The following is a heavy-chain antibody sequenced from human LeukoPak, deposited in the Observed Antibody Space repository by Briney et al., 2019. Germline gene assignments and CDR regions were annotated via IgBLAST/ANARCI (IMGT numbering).Heavy chain of an antibody. CDR2: INPNSGGT. CDR3: ARASRTTVTTPPAY. CDR1: GYTFTGYY. J-gene: IGHJ4*02. Sequence: GASVKVSCKASGYTFTGYYMRWVRQAPGQGLEWMGWINPNSGGTNYAQKFQGRVTMTRDTSISTAYMELSRLRSDDTAVYYCARASRTTVTTPPAYWGQGTLVTVSS. D-gene: IGHD4-17*01. V-gene: IGHV1-2*02.